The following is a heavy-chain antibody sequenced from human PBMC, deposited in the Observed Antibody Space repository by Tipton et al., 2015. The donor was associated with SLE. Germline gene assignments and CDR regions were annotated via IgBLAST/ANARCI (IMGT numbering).Heavy chain of an antibody. V-gene: IGHV3-30*02. D-gene: IGHD1-26*01. J-gene: IGHJ4*02. Sequence: GSLRLSCSVSGFTFSNYGMHWVRQAPGKGLEWVAFIRYDGSHKYYADSVKGRFTISRDNSKNTLYLQMNSLRAEDAAVYYCAKGWELGDYWGQGTLVTVSS. CDR3: AKGWELGDY. CDR2: IRYDGSHK. CDR1: GFTFSNYG.